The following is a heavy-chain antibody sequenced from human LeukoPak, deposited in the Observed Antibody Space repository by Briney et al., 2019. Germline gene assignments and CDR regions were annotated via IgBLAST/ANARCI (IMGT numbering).Heavy chain of an antibody. CDR3: ARDSLTYYGFWSGPNWFDP. J-gene: IGHJ5*02. V-gene: IGHV3-48*01. Sequence: GGSLRLSCAASGFTFSSYSMNWVRQAPGKGLEWVSYISSSSSTIYYADSVKGRFTISRDNAKNSLYLQMNSLRAEDTAVYYCARDSLTYYGFWSGPNWFDPWGQGTLVTVSS. CDR2: ISSSSSTI. CDR1: GFTFSSYS. D-gene: IGHD3-3*01.